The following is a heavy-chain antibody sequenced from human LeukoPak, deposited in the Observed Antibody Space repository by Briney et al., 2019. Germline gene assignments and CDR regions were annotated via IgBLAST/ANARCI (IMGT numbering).Heavy chain of an antibody. CDR3: ARGIIYYYDLYYFDY. J-gene: IGHJ4*02. D-gene: IGHD3-22*01. CDR2: INHSGST. CDR1: GGSFSGYY. Sequence: SETLSLTCAVYGGSFSGYYWSWIRQPPGKGLEWIGEINHSGSTNYNPSLKSRVTISVDTSKNQFSLKLSSVTAADTAVYYCARGIIYYYDLYYFDYWGQGTLVTVSS. V-gene: IGHV4-34*01.